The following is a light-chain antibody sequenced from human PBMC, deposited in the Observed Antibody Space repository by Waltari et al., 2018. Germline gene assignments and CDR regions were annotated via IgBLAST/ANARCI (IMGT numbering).Light chain of an antibody. V-gene: IGKV1-33*01. Sequence: DIQMTQSPSSLSASVGDRVTITCQASQDINDYLNWYQQKPGKAPKLLVYHASYLETGVPSRFSGDGSGTDFTFTITSLQPEDIATYYCQQYDSVPFTFGPGTKVEIK. CDR3: QQYDSVPFT. J-gene: IGKJ3*01. CDR2: HAS. CDR1: QDINDY.